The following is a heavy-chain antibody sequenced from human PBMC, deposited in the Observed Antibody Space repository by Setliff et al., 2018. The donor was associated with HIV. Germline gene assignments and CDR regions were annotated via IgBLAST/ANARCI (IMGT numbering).Heavy chain of an antibody. CDR1: GGSFSGYY. CDR3: ARRAGSDYSTRFDY. Sequence: PSETLSLTCAVYGGSFSGYYWSWIRQPPGKGLEWIGEINHSGSTNYNPSLKSRVTILGDTSKNQFSLKLSSVTAADTAVYYCARRAGSDYSTRFDYWGQGTLVTVSS. J-gene: IGHJ4*02. V-gene: IGHV4-34*01. D-gene: IGHD3-10*01. CDR2: INHSGST.